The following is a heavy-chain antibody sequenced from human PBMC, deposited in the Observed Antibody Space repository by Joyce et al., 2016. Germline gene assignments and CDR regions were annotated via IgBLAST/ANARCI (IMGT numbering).Heavy chain of an antibody. J-gene: IGHJ3*01. V-gene: IGHV4-39*01. CDR2: IYYTGGA. D-gene: IGHD1-1*01. CDR1: GGSIRNSNYF. CDR3: ARHVQNEPHVFDF. Sequence: QLQLQESGPGLVRPSETLSLSCTVSGGSIRNSNYFWGWIRQSPGKGLEWIATIYYTGGASYNPSLKTRVAISVDTSKMQFSLNLNSVTASYTAVYYCARHVQNEPHVFDFWGQGTMVTVSS.